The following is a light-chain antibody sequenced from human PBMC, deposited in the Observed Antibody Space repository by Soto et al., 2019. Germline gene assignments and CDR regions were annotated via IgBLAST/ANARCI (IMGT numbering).Light chain of an antibody. Sequence: DTQMTQSPSSLSASVGDRVTITCRASQGIYNYLAWYQQKPGKVPKILIYAASSLVSGVPSRSSGSGSGTDFTLTISSLQPEDVATYYCQKCNSAPFTFGPGTKVDIK. CDR1: QGIYNY. V-gene: IGKV1-27*01. CDR2: AAS. J-gene: IGKJ3*01. CDR3: QKCNSAPFT.